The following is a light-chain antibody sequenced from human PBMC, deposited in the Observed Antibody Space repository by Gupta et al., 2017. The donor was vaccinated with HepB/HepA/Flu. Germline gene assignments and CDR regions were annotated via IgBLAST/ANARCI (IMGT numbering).Light chain of an antibody. V-gene: IGKV1-5*03. CDR1: QSINTW. CDR3: QQYNTYWT. J-gene: IGKJ1*01. Sequence: DIQMTQSPSTLSASVGDRVTITCRASQSINTWLAWYQQKPGKAPKLLIYSASNLESGVPSRFSGRGSGTEFTLTISSLQPDDFATYYCQQYNTYWTFGQGTKVEIK. CDR2: SAS.